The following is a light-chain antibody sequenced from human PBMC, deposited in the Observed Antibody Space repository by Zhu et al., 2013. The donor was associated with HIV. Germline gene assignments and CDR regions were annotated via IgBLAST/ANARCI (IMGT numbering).Light chain of an antibody. J-gene: IGKJ1*01. Sequence: EIVLTQSPGTLSLSPGERATLSCRASQIIRNNYLAWYQQKPGQTPVLLISDASVRATGIPDRFGGSGSGTDFTLTISRLEPEDSAVYYCQQYGSSPRTFGQGTKVEIK. CDR2: DAS. CDR1: QIIRNNY. V-gene: IGKV3-20*01. CDR3: QQYGSSPRT.